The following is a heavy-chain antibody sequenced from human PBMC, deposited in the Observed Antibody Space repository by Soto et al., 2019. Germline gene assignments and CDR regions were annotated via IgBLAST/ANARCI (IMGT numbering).Heavy chain of an antibody. J-gene: IGHJ3*02. CDR2: IYYSGST. CDR3: ARDVGELELRNDAFDI. D-gene: IGHD1-7*01. CDR1: GGSISSGGYY. Sequence: QVQLQESGPGLVKPSQTLSLTCPVSGGSISSGGYYWSWIRQHPGKGLEWIGYIYYSGSTYYNPSLKSRVTISVDTSKNQFSLKLSSVTAADTAVYYCARDVGELELRNDAFDIWGQGTMVTVSS. V-gene: IGHV4-31*03.